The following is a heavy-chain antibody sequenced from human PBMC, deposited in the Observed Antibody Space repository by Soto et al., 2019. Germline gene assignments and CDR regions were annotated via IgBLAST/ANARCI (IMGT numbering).Heavy chain of an antibody. D-gene: IGHD3-9*01. CDR3: AKVNDILTGYIGY. CDR2: ISGSGGST. V-gene: IGHV3-23*01. J-gene: IGHJ4*02. CDR1: GFTFSSYA. Sequence: GGSLRLSCAASGFTFSSYAMSWVRQAPGKGLEWVSAISGSGGSTYYADSVKGRFTISRDKSENTLYLQMNSLRAEDTAVYYCAKVNDILTGYIGYWGQGTLVTVSS.